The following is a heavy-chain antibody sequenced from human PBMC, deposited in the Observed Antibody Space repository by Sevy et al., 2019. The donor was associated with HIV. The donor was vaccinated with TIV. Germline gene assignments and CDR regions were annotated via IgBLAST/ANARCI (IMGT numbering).Heavy chain of an antibody. D-gene: IGHD3-10*01. V-gene: IGHV6-1*01. CDR1: GDSVSSISAT. J-gene: IGHJ5*01. CDR2: TYYRSKWQA. Sequence: SQTLSLTCDISGDSVSSISATWNWIRLSPSGGLEWLGRTYYRSKWQADYEVSLKSRLNINPDTSKNQFSLQLNYVTPEETAVYYCARLMGNSWFDSWGQGSLVTVSS. CDR3: ARLMGNSWFDS.